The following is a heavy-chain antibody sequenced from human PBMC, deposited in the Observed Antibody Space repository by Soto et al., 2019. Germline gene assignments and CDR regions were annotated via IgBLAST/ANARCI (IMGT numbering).Heavy chain of an antibody. CDR2: INTNGGST. V-gene: IGHV3-23*01. D-gene: IGHD6-13*01. J-gene: IGHJ4*02. Sequence: EVQVLESGGGLVQPGGSLRLSCVASGFTFSSHVMTWVRQAPVKWLEWVSSINTNGGSTYYAESVKGRFTISRDNSRNTLSLQMSRPRAEDTAVYYCAKGYDSSWWEGYWGQGTLVTVSS. CDR3: AKGYDSSWWEGY. CDR1: GFTFSSHV.